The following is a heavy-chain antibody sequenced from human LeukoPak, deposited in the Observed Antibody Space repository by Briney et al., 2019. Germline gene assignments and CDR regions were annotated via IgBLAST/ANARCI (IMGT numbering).Heavy chain of an antibody. D-gene: IGHD4-11*01. V-gene: IGHV4-39*01. CDR1: GGSISSGGYY. Sequence: SETLSLTCAVSGGSISSGGYYWGWIRQPPGKGLEWIGSIYYSGSTYYNPSLKSRVTISVDTSKNQFSLKLSSVTAADTAVYYCAATTVTSSPPDYWGQGTLVTISS. J-gene: IGHJ4*02. CDR3: AATTVTSSPPDY. CDR2: IYYSGST.